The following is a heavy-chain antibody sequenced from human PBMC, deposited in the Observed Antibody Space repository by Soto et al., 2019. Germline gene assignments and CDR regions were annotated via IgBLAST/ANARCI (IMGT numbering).Heavy chain of an antibody. CDR2: IYPDQSLA. CDR3: VRRHYDLLTGQRYHLDF. D-gene: IGHD3-9*01. Sequence: GESLKISCKGSGYRFSTFWIGWVPQVPGKGLESVAIIYPDQSLAMYSPAFQGQVTISVDKSISTAYLQWDSLKASDTASYYCVRRHYDLLTGQRYHLDFWGPGTLVTVSS. V-gene: IGHV5-51*01. CDR1: GYRFSTFW. J-gene: IGHJ4*02.